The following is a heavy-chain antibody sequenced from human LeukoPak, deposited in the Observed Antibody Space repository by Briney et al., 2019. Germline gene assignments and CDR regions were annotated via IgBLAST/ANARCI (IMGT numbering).Heavy chain of an antibody. J-gene: IGHJ1*01. CDR1: GGSISDYY. CDR2: VHYRGCT. CDR3: ARGTDFQR. V-gene: IGHV4-59*08. Sequence: KTSETVPHIRTVSGGSISDYYLSWIRQPPGKGLEWIGYVHYRGCTIYNPSLKSRVTILLDTPNKQFSLRLTSVTAADTAVYYCARGTDFQRWGHGT.